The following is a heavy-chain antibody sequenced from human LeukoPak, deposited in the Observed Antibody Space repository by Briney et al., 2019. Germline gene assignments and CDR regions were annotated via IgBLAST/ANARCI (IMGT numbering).Heavy chain of an antibody. V-gene: IGHV4-34*01. D-gene: IGHD2-2*01. Sequence: SETLSLTCAVYGGSFSGYYWSWIRQPPGKGLEWIGEIHHSAGTNYNPSLRSRVTMSIDKSKDQFSLNLNSVTAADTALYFCAKDLGSNPGYWGQGTLVIVSS. CDR2: IHHSAGT. J-gene: IGHJ4*02. CDR3: AKDLGSNPGY. CDR1: GGSFSGYY.